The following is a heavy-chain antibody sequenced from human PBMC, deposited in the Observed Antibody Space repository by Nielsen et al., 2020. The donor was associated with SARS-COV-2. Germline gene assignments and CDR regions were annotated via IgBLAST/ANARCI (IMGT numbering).Heavy chain of an antibody. CDR1: GYTFTSYA. D-gene: IGHD3-22*01. CDR2: INAGNDNT. CDR3: ARGTYDTPDY. V-gene: IGHV1-3*01. Sequence: ASVKVSCKASGYTFTSYAMHWVRQAPGQRLEWMGWINAGNDNTKYSQKFQGRVTITRDTSASTAYMELSSLRSEDTAVYYCARGTYDTPDYWGQGTLVTVSS. J-gene: IGHJ4*02.